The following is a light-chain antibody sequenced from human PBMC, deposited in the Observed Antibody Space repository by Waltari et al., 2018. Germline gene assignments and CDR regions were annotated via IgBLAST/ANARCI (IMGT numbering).Light chain of an antibody. J-gene: IGKJ1*01. V-gene: IGKV1-39*01. CDR3: QQSYSTWT. CDR1: QSLNTN. CDR2: VAS. Sequence: DIQMTHSPSSLSASVGDRVIIPCRARQSLNTNLNRYQQKPGKAPKLLIYVASSLQRGVPSRFSGTGSGTDFTLTINSLQPEEFATYYCQQSYSTWTFGQGTKVEIK.